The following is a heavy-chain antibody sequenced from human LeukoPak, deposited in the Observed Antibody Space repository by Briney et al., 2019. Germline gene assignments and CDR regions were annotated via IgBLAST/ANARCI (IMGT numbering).Heavy chain of an antibody. Sequence: PSETLSLTCTVSGYSISSGYYWGWIRQPPGKGLEWIGSIYHSGSTYYNPSLKSRVTISVDTSKNQFSLKLSSVTAADTAVYYCARHRENYYESSHMGFDPWGQGTLVIVSS. J-gene: IGHJ5*02. V-gene: IGHV4-38-2*02. CDR2: IYHSGST. CDR3: ARHRENYYESSHMGFDP. CDR1: GYSISSGYY. D-gene: IGHD3-22*01.